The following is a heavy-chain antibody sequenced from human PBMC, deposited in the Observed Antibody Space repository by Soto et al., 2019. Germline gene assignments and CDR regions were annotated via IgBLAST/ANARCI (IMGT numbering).Heavy chain of an antibody. CDR2: ITGSSDYT. Sequence: GGSLRLSCAASGFSFSDYTMNWFRQAPGKGLEWVSSITGSSDYTYYSGSVTGRFTISRDNANNSLFLQMNSLRGEDTAVYYCGKDYYPLAAPQYFDVDVWGQGTTVTVSS. CDR1: GFSFSDYT. CDR3: GKDYYPLAAPQYFDVDV. J-gene: IGHJ6*02. V-gene: IGHV3-21*01. D-gene: IGHD6-13*01.